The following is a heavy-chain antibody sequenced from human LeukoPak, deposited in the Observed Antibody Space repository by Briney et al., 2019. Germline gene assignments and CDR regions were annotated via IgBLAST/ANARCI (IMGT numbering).Heavy chain of an antibody. CDR1: GFTFSNAW. CDR3: ARAHFGGNPYDYGMDV. V-gene: IGHV3-33*08. J-gene: IGHJ6*02. Sequence: PGGSLRLSCAASGFTFSNAWMSWVRQAPGKGLEWVAVIWYDGSKKYYADSVRSRFTISRDNSKNTLYLQMNSLRAEDTAVYYCARAHFGGNPYDYGMDVWGQGTTVTVSS. D-gene: IGHD3-10*01. CDR2: IWYDGSKK.